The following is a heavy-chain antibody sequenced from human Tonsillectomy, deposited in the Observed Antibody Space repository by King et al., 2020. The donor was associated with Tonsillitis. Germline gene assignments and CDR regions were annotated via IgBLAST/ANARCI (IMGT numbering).Heavy chain of an antibody. Sequence: VTLKESGPVLVKPTETLTLTCTVSGFSLSNDKMGVTWVRQPPGKALEWLAHIFSNDEKSYNTSLKSRHTISKDTSKSQVVLRMTNMDPVDTATYYCARIHVYSSGWHGQIDYWGQGTLVTVSS. CDR1: GFSLSNDKMG. CDR2: IFSNDEK. D-gene: IGHD6-19*01. V-gene: IGHV2-26*01. J-gene: IGHJ4*02. CDR3: ARIHVYSSGWHGQIDY.